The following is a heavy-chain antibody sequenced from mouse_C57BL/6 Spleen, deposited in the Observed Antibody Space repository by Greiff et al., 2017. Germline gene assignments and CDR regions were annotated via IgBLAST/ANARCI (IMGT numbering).Heavy chain of an antibody. Sequence: QVQLQQPGTELVKPGASVKLSCKASGYTFPSYWMHWVKQRPGQGLEWIGNINPSNGGTNYNEKFKSKATLTVDKSSSTAYMQLSSLTSEDSAVYYCAIIEYSNYFSYAMDYWGQGTSVTVSS. J-gene: IGHJ4*01. CDR1: GYTFPSYW. CDR3: AIIEYSNYFSYAMDY. D-gene: IGHD2-5*01. V-gene: IGHV1-53*01. CDR2: INPSNGGT.